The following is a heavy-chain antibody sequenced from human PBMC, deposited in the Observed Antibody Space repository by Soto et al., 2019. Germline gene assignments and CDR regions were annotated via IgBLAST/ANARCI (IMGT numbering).Heavy chain of an antibody. CDR3: ASWSNWNPLYYDGLDV. CDR1: GGAFSNYA. CDR2: IIPLHNTS. J-gene: IGHJ6*02. V-gene: IGHV1-69*06. Sequence: QVQLLQSGAEVKKPGSSVKVSCKVSGGAFSNYALNWVRHGPGQRLEWLGGIIPLHNTSNYSLKFLGRVTFTADISSTTVYMELNSLTSDDTATYYCASWSNWNPLYYDGLDVWGQGTTVTVSS. D-gene: IGHD1-20*01.